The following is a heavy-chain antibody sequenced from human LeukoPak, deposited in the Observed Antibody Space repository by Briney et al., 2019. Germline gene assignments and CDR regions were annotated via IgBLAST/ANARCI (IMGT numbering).Heavy chain of an antibody. Sequence: ASVKVSCKASGYTFTSYGISWVRQAPGQGLEWMGWISAYNGNTIYAQKLQGRVTMTTDTSTSTAYMELRSLRSDDTAVYYCARDSYDILTGYPGAQPLPFDYWGQGTLVTVSS. CDR2: ISAYNGNT. D-gene: IGHD3-9*01. CDR1: GYTFTSYG. J-gene: IGHJ4*02. CDR3: ARDSYDILTGYPGAQPLPFDY. V-gene: IGHV1-18*01.